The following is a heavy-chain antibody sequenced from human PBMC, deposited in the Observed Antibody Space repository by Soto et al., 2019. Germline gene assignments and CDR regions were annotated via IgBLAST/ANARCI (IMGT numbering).Heavy chain of an antibody. D-gene: IGHD3-10*01. Sequence: SETLSLTCSVSGASTVSHYHWTWIRQPPGKGLEWMGYIFNSGTTFYNPSLTSRLSISMDTSGNHFSLELRSVTAADTAVYYCALARGPTTGLDYWGQGTLVTVSS. J-gene: IGHJ4*02. CDR2: IFNSGTT. V-gene: IGHV4-31*02. CDR3: ALARGPTTGLDY. CDR1: GASTVSHYH.